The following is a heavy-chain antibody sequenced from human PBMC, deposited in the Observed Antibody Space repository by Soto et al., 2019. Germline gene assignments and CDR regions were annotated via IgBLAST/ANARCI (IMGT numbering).Heavy chain of an antibody. CDR2: ISSSSSYI. CDR3: ARVKDTAMVPYYFDY. Sequence: GGSLRLSWAPSGFTFSSFRMNWVRQVQGKGLEWVSSISSSSSYIYYADSVKGRFTISRDNAKNSLYLQMNSLRAEDTAVYYCARVKDTAMVPYYFDYWGQGTLVTVSS. D-gene: IGHD5-18*01. V-gene: IGHV3-21*01. CDR1: GFTFSSFR. J-gene: IGHJ4*02.